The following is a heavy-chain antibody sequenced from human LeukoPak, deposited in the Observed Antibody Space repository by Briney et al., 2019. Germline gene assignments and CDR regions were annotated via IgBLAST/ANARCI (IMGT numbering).Heavy chain of an antibody. CDR2: INPSGGST. J-gene: IGHJ4*02. CDR1: GYTFTSYG. V-gene: IGHV1-46*01. D-gene: IGHD6-19*01. Sequence: GASVKVSCKASGYTFTSYGISWVRQAPGQGLEWMGIINPSGGSTSYAQKFQGRVTMTRDTSTSTVYMELSSLRSEDTAVYYCARDPRAYSSGWYYFDYWGQGTLVTVSS. CDR3: ARDPRAYSSGWYYFDY.